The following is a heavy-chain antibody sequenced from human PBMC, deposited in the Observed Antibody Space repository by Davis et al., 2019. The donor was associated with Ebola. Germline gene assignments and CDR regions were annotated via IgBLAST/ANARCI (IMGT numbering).Heavy chain of an antibody. Sequence: SETLSLTCTVSGGSMNPYYWSWFRQPPGKGLEWIGYVTFSGNTDYNPSLKSRVAISLDTSKNQFSLKLNSVTAADTAFYYCARAATGGTALPFDYWGQGILVTVSS. D-gene: IGHD1-1*01. CDR2: VTFSGNT. CDR3: ARAATGGTALPFDY. J-gene: IGHJ4*02. CDR1: GGSMNPYY. V-gene: IGHV4-59*01.